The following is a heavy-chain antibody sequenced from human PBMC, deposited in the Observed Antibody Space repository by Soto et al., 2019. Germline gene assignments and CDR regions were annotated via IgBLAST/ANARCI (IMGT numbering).Heavy chain of an antibody. V-gene: IGHV1-69*01. Sequence: QVQLVQSGAEVKRPGSSVKVSCKTSGGTFSSSAISWVRQAPGQGLEWMGEIIPMLGTTNYAPKFQGRLTIKADEPTSTASMELSSLRSEDTAVYYCATRWYSWNDGGYYGMDVWGQGTTVTVSS. J-gene: IGHJ6*02. D-gene: IGHD1-20*01. CDR3: ATRWYSWNDGGYYGMDV. CDR1: GGTFSSSA. CDR2: IIPMLGTT.